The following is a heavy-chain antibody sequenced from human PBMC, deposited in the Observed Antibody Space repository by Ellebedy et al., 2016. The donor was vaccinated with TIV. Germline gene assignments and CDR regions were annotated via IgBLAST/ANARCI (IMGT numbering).Heavy chain of an antibody. Sequence: AASVKVSCKSSGYTLTTNGFSWARQAPGQGLEWMGWVSGRNGNTNYPQNFQGRVTITTDTSTNTSYMELRSLRSDDTAIYYCARDRQWDLFRGGAYYFEFWGQGTLVTVSS. CDR2: VSGRNGNT. CDR3: ARDRQWDLFRGGAYYFEF. V-gene: IGHV1-18*04. CDR1: GYTLTTNG. J-gene: IGHJ4*02. D-gene: IGHD1-26*01.